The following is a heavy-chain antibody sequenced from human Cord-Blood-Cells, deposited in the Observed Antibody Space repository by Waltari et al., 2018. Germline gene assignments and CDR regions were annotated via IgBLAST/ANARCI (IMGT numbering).Heavy chain of an antibody. D-gene: IGHD2-2*01. Sequence: QVQLQESGPGLVKPSETLSLTCTVSGGSISSYYWSWIRQPAGTGLEWIGRIYTSGSTNYNPSLKSRVTMSVDTSKNQFSLKLSSVTAADTAVYYCAREKDIVVVPAASVWFDPWGQGTLVTVSS. CDR1: GGSISSYY. J-gene: IGHJ5*02. CDR3: AREKDIVVVPAASVWFDP. V-gene: IGHV4-4*07. CDR2: IYTSGST.